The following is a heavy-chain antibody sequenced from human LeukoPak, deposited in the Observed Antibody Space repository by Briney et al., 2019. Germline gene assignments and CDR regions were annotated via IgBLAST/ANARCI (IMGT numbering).Heavy chain of an antibody. V-gene: IGHV3-66*01. Sequence: GGSLRLSCAASGFTVSSNYMSWVRQAPGKGLEWVSVIYSGGGTYYADSVKGRFTISRDNSKNTLYLQMNSLRAEDTAVYYCARGDYYDSSGPDWGQGTLVTVSS. CDR1: GFTVSSNY. D-gene: IGHD3-22*01. CDR3: ARGDYYDSSGPD. J-gene: IGHJ4*02. CDR2: IYSGGGT.